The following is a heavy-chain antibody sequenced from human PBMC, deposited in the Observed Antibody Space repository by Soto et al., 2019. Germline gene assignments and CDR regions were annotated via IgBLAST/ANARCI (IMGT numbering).Heavy chain of an antibody. D-gene: IGHD1-1*01. CDR1: GYAFTTYG. J-gene: IGHJ4*02. CDR3: ARGRYGDY. CDR2: ISAHNGNT. Sequence: QVHLVQSGAEVKKPGASVKVSCKGSGYAFTTYGITWVRQAPGQGLVWMGWISAHNGNTNYTQKLQGRVTVTRDTSTRTAYMELRSLRSDDTAVYYCARGRYGDYWGQGALVTVSS. V-gene: IGHV1-18*01.